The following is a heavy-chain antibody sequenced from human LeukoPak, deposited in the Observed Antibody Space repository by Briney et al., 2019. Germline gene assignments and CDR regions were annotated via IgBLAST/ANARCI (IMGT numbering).Heavy chain of an antibody. J-gene: IGHJ4*02. Sequence: SETLSLTCTVSGGSISGYYWTWIRQPAGKGLGWIGRIYTTGDTNYNPSLKSRVTMSVDTSKNQFSLELTSVTAADTAVYYCAREWTVDGYPYYVDYWGRGPLVTVSS. D-gene: IGHD3-22*01. CDR1: GGSISGYY. CDR2: IYTTGDT. CDR3: AREWTVDGYPYYVDY. V-gene: IGHV4-4*07.